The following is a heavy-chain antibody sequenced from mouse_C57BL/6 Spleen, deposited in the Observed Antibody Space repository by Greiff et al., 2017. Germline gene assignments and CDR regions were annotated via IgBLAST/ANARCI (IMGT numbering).Heavy chain of an antibody. J-gene: IGHJ2*01. V-gene: IGHV5-12*01. D-gene: IGHD2-3*01. CDR1: GFTFSDYY. Sequence: EVKVVESGGGLVQPGGSLKLSCAASGFTFSDYYMYWVRQTPEKRLEWVAYISNGGGSTYYPDTVKGRFTISRDNAKNTLYLQMSRLKSEDTAMYYCARQRDGYYDYWGQGTTLTVSS. CDR2: ISNGGGST. CDR3: ARQRDGYYDY.